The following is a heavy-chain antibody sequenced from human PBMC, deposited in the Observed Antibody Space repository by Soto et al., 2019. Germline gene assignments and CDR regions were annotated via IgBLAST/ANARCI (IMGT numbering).Heavy chain of an antibody. CDR2: TYYRSKWYN. Sequence: QVQLQQSGPGLVKPSQTLSLTCDISGDSVSSNSAAWTWIRQSPSRGLEWLGRTYYRSKWYNQYGLSVKSRITINADTSKNQFSLQLNSVTPEDAAVYYCARWDHDYGYLDVWGLGTTVSVSS. D-gene: IGHD4-17*01. CDR1: GDSVSSNSAA. CDR3: ARWDHDYGYLDV. J-gene: IGHJ6*02. V-gene: IGHV6-1*01.